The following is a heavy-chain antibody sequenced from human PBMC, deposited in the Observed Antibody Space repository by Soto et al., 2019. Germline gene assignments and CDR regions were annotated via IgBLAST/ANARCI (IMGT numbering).Heavy chain of an antibody. CDR1: GGSFSCYY. Sequence: SETLSLTCAVYGGSFSCYYLSWIRQPPGKGLEWIGEINHSGSTNYNPSLKSRVTISVDTSKNQFSLKLSSVTAADTAVYYCARGPVVVAATRGGGFDYWGQGTLVTVSS. V-gene: IGHV4-34*01. CDR3: ARGPVVVAATRGGGFDY. CDR2: INHSGST. D-gene: IGHD2-15*01. J-gene: IGHJ4*02.